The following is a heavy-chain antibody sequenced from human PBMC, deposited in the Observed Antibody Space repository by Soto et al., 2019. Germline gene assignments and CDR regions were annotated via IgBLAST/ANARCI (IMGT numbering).Heavy chain of an antibody. Sequence: GGSLRLSCAASGFTVSSNYMSWVRQAPGKGLEWVSVIYSGGSTYYADSVKGRFTISRHNSKNTLYLQMNSLRAEDTAVYYCARVVVTMVRGISPPYFDYWGQGTLVTVSS. D-gene: IGHD3-10*01. CDR2: IYSGGST. CDR1: GFTVSSNY. CDR3: ARVVVTMVRGISPPYFDY. V-gene: IGHV3-53*04. J-gene: IGHJ4*02.